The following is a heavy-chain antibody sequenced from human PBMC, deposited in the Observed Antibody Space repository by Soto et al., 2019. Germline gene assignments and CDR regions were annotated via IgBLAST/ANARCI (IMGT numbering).Heavy chain of an antibody. CDR1: GYTFTAYA. J-gene: IGHJ4*02. CDR3: TRSAISLYGGLIGPFDY. V-gene: IGHV1-3*01. D-gene: IGHD3-16*02. Sequence: ASVKVSCKATGYTFTAYAMHWVRQAPGQRLEWMGWIKPANGNTKYSQNYQGRLTITSDTSANTVYMELSSLTSEDTAMYYCTRSAISLYGGLIGPFDYWGQGNLVTVSS. CDR2: IKPANGNT.